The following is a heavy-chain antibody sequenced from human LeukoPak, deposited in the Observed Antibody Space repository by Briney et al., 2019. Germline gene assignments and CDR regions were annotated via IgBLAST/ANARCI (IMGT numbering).Heavy chain of an antibody. V-gene: IGHV3-30*18. CDR2: ISYDGSNK. CDR3: AKEAVVVPAAISYYYYGMDV. Sequence: PGGSLRHSCAASGFTFSSYGMHWVRQAPGKGLEWAAVISYDGSNKYYADSVKGRFTISRDNSKNTLYLQMNSLRAEDTAVYYCAKEAVVVPAAISYYYYGMDVWGQGTTVTVSS. CDR1: GFTFSSYG. D-gene: IGHD2-2*02. J-gene: IGHJ6*02.